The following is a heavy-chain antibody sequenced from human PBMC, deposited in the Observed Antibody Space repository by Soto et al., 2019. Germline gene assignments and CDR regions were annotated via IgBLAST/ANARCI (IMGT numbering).Heavy chain of an antibody. D-gene: IGHD3-22*01. J-gene: IGHJ4*02. CDR3: ALQSYDSSGYYVDY. V-gene: IGHV4-34*01. CDR1: GGSFSGYY. CDR2: INHSGST. Sequence: SETLSLTCAVYGGSFSGYYWSWIRQPPGKGLEWIGEINHSGSTNYNPSLKSRVTISVDTSKNQFSLKLSPVTAADTAVYYCALQSYDSSGYYVDYWGQGTLVTVSS.